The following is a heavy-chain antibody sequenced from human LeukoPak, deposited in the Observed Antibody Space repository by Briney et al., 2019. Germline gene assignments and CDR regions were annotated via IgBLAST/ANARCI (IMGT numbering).Heavy chain of an antibody. Sequence: SETLSLTCTVSGGSISSYYWSWIRQPPGKGLDWIGYIYYSGSTNYNPSLKSRVTVSVDTSKNQFSLKLSSVTAADTAVYYCARGDARGYSYGHFHFDHWGHGTLVTVSS. CDR2: IYYSGST. D-gene: IGHD5-18*01. CDR3: ARGDARGYSYGHFHFDH. V-gene: IGHV4-59*01. J-gene: IGHJ4*01. CDR1: GGSISSYY.